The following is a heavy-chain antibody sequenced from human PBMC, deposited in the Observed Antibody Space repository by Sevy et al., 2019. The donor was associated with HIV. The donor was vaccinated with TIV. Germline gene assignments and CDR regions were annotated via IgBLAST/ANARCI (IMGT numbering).Heavy chain of an antibody. CDR3: AKAISGGSGSYFDY. Sequence: GGSLRLSCAASGFTFDDYAMHWVRQAPGKGLEWVSGISWNSGSIGYAESVKGRFTISGDNAKNSLYLQMNSLRAEVTALYYCAKAISGGSGSYFDYWGQGTLVTVSS. V-gene: IGHV3-9*01. J-gene: IGHJ4*02. D-gene: IGHD3-10*01. CDR2: ISWNSGSI. CDR1: GFTFDDYA.